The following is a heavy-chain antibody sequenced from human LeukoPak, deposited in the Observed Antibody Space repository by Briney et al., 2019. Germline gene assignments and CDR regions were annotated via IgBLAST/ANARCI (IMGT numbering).Heavy chain of an antibody. D-gene: IGHD5-18*01. CDR1: GGSISSYY. J-gene: IGHJ4*02. CDR2: IYYSGST. Sequence: PSETLSLTCTVSGGSISSYYWSWIRQPPGKGLEWIGYIYYSGSTNYNPSLKSRVTISVDTSKNQFSLKLSSVTAADTAVYYCARRRGYSYTYYFDYWGQGTLVTVSS. V-gene: IGHV4-59*12. CDR3: ARRRGYSYTYYFDY.